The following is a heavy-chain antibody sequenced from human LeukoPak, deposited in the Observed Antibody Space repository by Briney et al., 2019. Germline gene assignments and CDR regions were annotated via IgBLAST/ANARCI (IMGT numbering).Heavy chain of an antibody. Sequence: PGGSLRLSCAASGFTFSSYWMSWVRQAPGKGLEWVANIKQDGGEFYYVDAVKGRFTISRDNAKNSLYLQMNSLRADDTAVYYCARARGYSYNPLFDSWGQGTLVTVSS. D-gene: IGHD5-18*01. CDR2: IKQDGGEF. J-gene: IGHJ4*02. CDR1: GFTFSSYW. V-gene: IGHV3-7*04. CDR3: ARARGYSYNPLFDS.